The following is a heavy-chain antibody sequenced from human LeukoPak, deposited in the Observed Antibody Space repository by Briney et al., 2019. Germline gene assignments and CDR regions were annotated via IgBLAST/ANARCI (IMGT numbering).Heavy chain of an antibody. CDR1: GGSISSYY. CDR3: AGTVTSRLFTVDV. CDR2: IYYSGST. Sequence: SETLSLTCTVSGGSISSYYWSWIRQPPGKGLEWIGYIYYSGSTNYNPSLKSRVTISVDTSKNQFSLKLSSVTAADTAVYYCAGTVTSRLFTVDVWGKGTTVTVSS. J-gene: IGHJ6*04. D-gene: IGHD4-11*01. V-gene: IGHV4-59*12.